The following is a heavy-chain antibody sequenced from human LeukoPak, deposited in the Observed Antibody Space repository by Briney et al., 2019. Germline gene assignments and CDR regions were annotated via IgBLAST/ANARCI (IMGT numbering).Heavy chain of an antibody. CDR3: ARFGSSSGYYYMDV. J-gene: IGHJ6*03. CDR2: ISASSSFI. D-gene: IGHD6-6*01. Sequence: GGSLRLSCAASGFAFSTYIMNWVRQAPGKWLEWVSSISASSSFIYYADSVKGRFTISRDNSKNSLYLQMNSLRAEDTAVYYCARFGSSSGYYYMDVWGKGTTVTVSS. CDR1: GFAFSTYI. V-gene: IGHV3-21*01.